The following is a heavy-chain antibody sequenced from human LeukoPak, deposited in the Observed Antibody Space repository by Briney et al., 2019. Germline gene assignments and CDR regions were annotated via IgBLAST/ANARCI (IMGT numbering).Heavy chain of an antibody. CDR2: ISSSGSTI. J-gene: IGHJ4*02. D-gene: IGHD3-9*01. CDR1: GFTFSDYY. V-gene: IGHV3-11*01. Sequence: GGSLRLSCAASGFTFSDYYMSWIRQAPGKGLEWVSYISSSGSTIYYADSVKGRFTISRDNAKNSLYLQMNSLRAEDTAVYYCAKDSTYYDILTGYSPFDYWGQGTLVTVSS. CDR3: AKDSTYYDILTGYSPFDY.